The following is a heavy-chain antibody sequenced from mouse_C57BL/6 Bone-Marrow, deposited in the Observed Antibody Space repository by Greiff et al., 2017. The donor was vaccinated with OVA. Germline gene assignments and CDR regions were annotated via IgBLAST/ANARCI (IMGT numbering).Heavy chain of an antibody. CDR1: GFSLTSYG. J-gene: IGHJ1*03. D-gene: IGHD1-1*01. V-gene: IGHV2-5*01. CDR3: AKGGTTVVATPLWYFDV. CDR2: IWRGGST. Sequence: VQLQQSGPGLVQPSQSLSITCTVSGFSLTSYGVHWVRQSPGKGLEWLGVIWRGGSTAYNAAFMSRLSITKDNSKSQVFFKMNSLQADDTAIYYCAKGGTTVVATPLWYFDVWGTGTTVTVSS.